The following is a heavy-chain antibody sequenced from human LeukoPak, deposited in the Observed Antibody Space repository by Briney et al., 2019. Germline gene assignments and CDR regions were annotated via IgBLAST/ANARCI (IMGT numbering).Heavy chain of an antibody. CDR1: GYTFTVYS. CDR3: AREGFGEGDTFDV. Sequence: ASVKVSCKASGYTFTVYSMHWVRQAPGQGLEWMGWINPNSGSTNYAQKFQGRVTMTRDTSISTAYMELSRLRSDDTAVYYCAREGFGEGDTFDVWGQGTMVTVSS. CDR2: INPNSGST. V-gene: IGHV1-2*02. D-gene: IGHD3-10*01. J-gene: IGHJ3*01.